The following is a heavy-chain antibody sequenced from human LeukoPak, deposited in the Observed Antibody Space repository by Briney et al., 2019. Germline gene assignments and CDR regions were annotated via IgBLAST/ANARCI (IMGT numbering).Heavy chain of an antibody. CDR1: GFTFSSYS. CDR3: ARENSGNYYYFDY. J-gene: IGHJ4*02. V-gene: IGHV3-21*01. Sequence: PGGSLRLSCAASGFTFSSYSMNWVRQAPGKGLEWVSSISSSSSYIYYADSVKGRFTISRDNAKNSLYLQMNSLRAEDTAVYYCARENSGNYYYFDYWGQGTLVTVSS. D-gene: IGHD1-26*01. CDR2: ISSSSSYI.